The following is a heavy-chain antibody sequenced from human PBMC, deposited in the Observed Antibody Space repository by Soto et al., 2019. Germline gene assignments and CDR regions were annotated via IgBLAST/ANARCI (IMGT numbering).Heavy chain of an antibody. J-gene: IGHJ4*02. CDR1: GFSLSSSGVG. CDR2: IYWDDDK. D-gene: IGHD3-16*02. V-gene: IGHV2-5*02. CDR3: ARATYYDYIWGSYRLTFDY. Sequence: SGPTLVNPTQTLTLTCTFSGFSLSSSGVGVGWIRQPPGKALEWLALIYWDDDKRYSPSLKSRLTVTKDTSKNQVVLTLTNMDPVDTATYYCARATYYDYIWGSYRLTFDYWGQGTLVTVSS.